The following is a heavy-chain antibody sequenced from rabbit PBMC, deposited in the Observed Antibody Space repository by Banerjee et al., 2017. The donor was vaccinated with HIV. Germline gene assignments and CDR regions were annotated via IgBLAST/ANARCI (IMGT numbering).Heavy chain of an antibody. CDR1: GFDFSRNYY. D-gene: IGHD8-1*01. CDR3: ARDSGSSFSSYGMDL. CDR2: IYGDSSGST. J-gene: IGHJ6*01. Sequence: QSLEESGGDLVKPGASLTLTCKASGFDFSRNYYMSWVRQAPGKGLEWIACIYGDSSGSTWYATWAKGRFTISKTSSTTVTLQMTSLTAADTATYFCARDSGSSFSSYGMDLWGPGTLVTVS. V-gene: IGHV1S40*01.